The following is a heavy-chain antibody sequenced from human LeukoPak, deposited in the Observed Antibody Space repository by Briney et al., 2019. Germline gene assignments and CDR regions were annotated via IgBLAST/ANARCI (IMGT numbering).Heavy chain of an antibody. D-gene: IGHD3-3*01. CDR1: GDSVSSNSAA. J-gene: IGHJ6*02. CDR2: TYYRSKWYN. V-gene: IGHV6-1*01. Sequence: SQTLSLTCAISGDSVSSNSAAWNWIRQSPSRGLEWLGRTYYRSKWYNDYAVSVKSRITINPDTSKNQFSLQLNSVTAADTAVYYCARVRPSRFGVVYQVFHGMDVWGQGTTVTVSS. CDR3: ARVRPSRFGVVYQVFHGMDV.